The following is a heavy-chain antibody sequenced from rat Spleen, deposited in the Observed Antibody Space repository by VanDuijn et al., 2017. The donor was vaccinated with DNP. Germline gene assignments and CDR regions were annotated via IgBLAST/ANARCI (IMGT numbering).Heavy chain of an antibody. V-gene: IGHV5-31*01. J-gene: IGHJ2*01. Sequence: EVQLVESGGDLVQPGRSLKLSCVASGFAFNHYWMTWVRQVPGKGLEWVASISNSGGTTYYPDSVKGRFTISRDNAKTTLYLQMNSLRSEDTATYYCGRDTGHWGQGVMVTVSS. CDR1: GFAFNHYW. CDR3: GRDTGH. D-gene: IGHD4-1*01. CDR2: ISNSGGTT.